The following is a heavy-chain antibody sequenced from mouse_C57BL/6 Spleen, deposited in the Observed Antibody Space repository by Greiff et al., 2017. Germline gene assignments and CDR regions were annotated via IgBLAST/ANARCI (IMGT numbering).Heavy chain of an antibody. J-gene: IGHJ3*01. V-gene: IGHV1-50*01. D-gene: IGHD3-2*02. CDR1: GYTFTSYW. Sequence: VKLQQPGAELVKPGASVKLSCKASGYTFTSYWMQWVKQRPGQGLEWIGEIDPSDSYTNYNQKFKGKATLTVDTSSSTSYMQLSSLTSEDSAVYYCARYPAQGPWFAYWGQGTLVTVSA. CDR3: ARYPAQGPWFAY. CDR2: IDPSDSYT.